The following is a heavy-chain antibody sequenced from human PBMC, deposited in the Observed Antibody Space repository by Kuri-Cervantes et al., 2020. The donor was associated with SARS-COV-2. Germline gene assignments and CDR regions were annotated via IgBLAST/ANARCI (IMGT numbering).Heavy chain of an antibody. V-gene: IGHV3-48*01. CDR3: ARAQRGLMVALDY. Sequence: GGSLRLSCAASGFTFSSYAMNWVRQAPGKGLEWVSYISPSSRNIIYNADSVKGRFTISRDNAKNLLYLQMNNLRVEDTAIYYCARAQRGLMVALDYWGQGTLVTVSS. J-gene: IGHJ4*02. CDR2: ISPSSRNII. CDR1: GFTFSSYA. D-gene: IGHD5-12*01.